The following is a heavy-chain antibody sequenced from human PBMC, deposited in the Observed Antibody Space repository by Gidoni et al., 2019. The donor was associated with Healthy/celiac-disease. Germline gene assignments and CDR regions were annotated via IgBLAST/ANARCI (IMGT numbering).Heavy chain of an antibody. Sequence: EVQLVESGGGLVQPGGALRLSCAASGFTFSSYEMNWVRQAPGKGLEWVSYISSSGSTIYYAASVKGRFTISRDNAKNSLYLQLNSLRAEDTAVYYCARDRDTLSYYYYYGMDVWGQGTTVTVSS. J-gene: IGHJ6*02. CDR3: ARDRDTLSYYYYYGMDV. V-gene: IGHV3-48*03. CDR1: GFTFSSYE. CDR2: ISSSGSTI. D-gene: IGHD5-18*01.